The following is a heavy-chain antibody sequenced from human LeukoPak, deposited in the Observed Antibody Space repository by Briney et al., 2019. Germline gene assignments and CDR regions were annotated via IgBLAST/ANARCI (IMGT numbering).Heavy chain of an antibody. Sequence: PSETLSLTCTVSGGSICSYYWSWIRQPPGKGLEWIGYIYHSGSTNYKSSLKSRVTISRDTSKNQFSLKLRSVTAADTAVYYCANIAPHGYNLYWGQGTLVTVSS. J-gene: IGHJ4*02. V-gene: IGHV4-59*08. CDR3: ANIAPHGYNLY. CDR1: GGSICSYY. D-gene: IGHD5-24*01. CDR2: IYHSGST.